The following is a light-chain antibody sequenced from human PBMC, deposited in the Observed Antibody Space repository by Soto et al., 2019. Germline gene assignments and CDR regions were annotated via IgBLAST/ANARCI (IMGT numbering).Light chain of an antibody. J-gene: IGKJ1*01. CDR3: QQYGSSSWT. V-gene: IGKV3-11*01. Sequence: EFVLTQSPATLSLSPGERATLSCRASQSVGSYLAWYQQKPGQAPRLLIYDVSNRATGIPARFSGSGSGTDFTLTISRLEPEDFAVYYCQQYGSSSWTFGQGTKVDIK. CDR1: QSVGSY. CDR2: DVS.